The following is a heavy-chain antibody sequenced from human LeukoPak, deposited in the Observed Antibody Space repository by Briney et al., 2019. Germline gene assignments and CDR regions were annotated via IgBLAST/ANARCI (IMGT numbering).Heavy chain of an antibody. CDR1: GFTFGSYS. CDR3: VREAIAASPVDYFGP. CDR2: ISGSGATI. V-gene: IGHV3-21*06. J-gene: IGHJ4*02. D-gene: IGHD6-13*01. Sequence: GGSLRLSCAASGFTFGSYSLNWVRQAPGKGLEWVSAISGSGATIYYADSVKGRFTISRDNAKNSLYLQMSSLRAEDSAMYYCVREAIAASPVDYFGPWGQETQVTVSS.